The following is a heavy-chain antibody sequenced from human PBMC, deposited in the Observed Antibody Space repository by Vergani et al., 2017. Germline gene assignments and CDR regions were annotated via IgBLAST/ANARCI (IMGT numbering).Heavy chain of an antibody. CDR3: ARHTTYTDS. J-gene: IGHJ4*02. V-gene: IGHV5-51*01. Sequence: EVELVPSGPEMRKPGESLTISCKGSEYSFGNYWIGWVRQMPGKGLEWMGIIYPADPDTRYSPSFQGQVTISADKSISTAFLQWDSLKASDTALYYCARHTTYTDSWGQGTLVTVSS. CDR2: IYPADPDT. D-gene: IGHD1-1*01. CDR1: EYSFGNYW.